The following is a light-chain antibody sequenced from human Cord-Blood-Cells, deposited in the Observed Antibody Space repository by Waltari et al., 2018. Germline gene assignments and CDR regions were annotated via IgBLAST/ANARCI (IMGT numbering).Light chain of an antibody. CDR3: SSYAGSNKV. CDR1: SSAVGGYNY. J-gene: IGLJ3*02. V-gene: IGLV2-8*01. Sequence: QSALTQPPSASGSPGQSVTISCTGTSSAVGGYNYVSWYQQHPGKAPKLMIYEVSKRPSGVPDRFSGSKSGNTASLTVSGLQAEDEADYYCSSYAGSNKVFGGGTKLTVI. CDR2: EVS.